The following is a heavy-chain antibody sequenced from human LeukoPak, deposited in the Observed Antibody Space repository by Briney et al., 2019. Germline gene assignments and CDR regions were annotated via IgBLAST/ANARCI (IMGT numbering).Heavy chain of an antibody. CDR3: AKGQGFSSTWYADH. Sequence: GGSLRLSCAASGFTFSSYWMSWVRQAPGKGLEWVANIKQDGSEKYYVDSVKGRFTISRDNAKNSLYLQMTNLRDEDTALYFCAKGQGFSSTWYADHWGQGTLVTVSS. J-gene: IGHJ5*02. CDR2: IKQDGSEK. CDR1: GFTFSSYW. V-gene: IGHV3-7*03. D-gene: IGHD6-13*01.